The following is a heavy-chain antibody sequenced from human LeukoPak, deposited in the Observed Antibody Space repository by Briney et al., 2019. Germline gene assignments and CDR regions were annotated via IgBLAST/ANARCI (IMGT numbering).Heavy chain of an antibody. D-gene: IGHD3-22*01. Sequence: GGSLRLSCEVSGFTVSSNYMSWVRQAPGKGLEWVSLISDNGDSTYYAGSVRGRFTISRDDSKDTLYLQMNSLRAEDTAVYYCTKVLQWLSDSWGQGTLVTVSS. CDR1: GFTVSSNY. CDR2: ISDNGDST. V-gene: IGHV3-53*01. CDR3: TKVLQWLSDS. J-gene: IGHJ5*01.